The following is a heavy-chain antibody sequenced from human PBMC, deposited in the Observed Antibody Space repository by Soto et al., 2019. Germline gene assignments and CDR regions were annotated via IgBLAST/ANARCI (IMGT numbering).Heavy chain of an antibody. J-gene: IGHJ6*02. CDR3: ARLPFYCSGTSCYGFYYYAVDV. D-gene: IGHD2-2*01. Sequence: SETLSLTCTASGGSISSSNYYWVWIRQPPGKGLEWLGKIYYGGSPYNNPSLKSRLTISVDTSRNQFSLNLGSVTAADTAVYYCARLPFYCSGTSCYGFYYYAVDVWGQGTTVTVSS. V-gene: IGHV4-39*01. CDR1: GGSISSSNYY. CDR2: IYYGGSP.